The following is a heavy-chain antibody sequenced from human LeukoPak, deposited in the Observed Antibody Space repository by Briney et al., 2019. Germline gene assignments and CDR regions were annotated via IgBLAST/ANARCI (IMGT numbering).Heavy chain of an antibody. CDR1: GFTFSSYA. V-gene: IGHV3-23*01. Sequence: PGGSLRLSCAASGFTFSSYAMSWVRQAPGKGLEWVSAISGSGDSTYYADSVKGRFTISRDNSKNTLYLQMNSLRAEDTAVYYCAKDLSLDYYDSSGYKFSWYFDLWGRGTLVTVSS. D-gene: IGHD3-22*01. J-gene: IGHJ2*01. CDR3: AKDLSLDYYDSSGYKFSWYFDL. CDR2: ISGSGDST.